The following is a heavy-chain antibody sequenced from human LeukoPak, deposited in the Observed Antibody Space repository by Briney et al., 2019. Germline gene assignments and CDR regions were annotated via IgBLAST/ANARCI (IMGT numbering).Heavy chain of an antibody. V-gene: IGHV4-31*03. CDR3: ARLRALSYYDSSGDFYYFEY. Sequence: SETLSLTCTVSGASISSGGFFWSWIRHHSGKGLEWIGYFYYSGSTYHNPSLESRVTISVDPSQNQFSLKLTSVTAADTAVYYCARLRALSYYDSSGDFYYFEYWGQGALVAVSS. D-gene: IGHD3-22*01. CDR1: GASISSGGFF. J-gene: IGHJ4*01. CDR2: FYYSGST.